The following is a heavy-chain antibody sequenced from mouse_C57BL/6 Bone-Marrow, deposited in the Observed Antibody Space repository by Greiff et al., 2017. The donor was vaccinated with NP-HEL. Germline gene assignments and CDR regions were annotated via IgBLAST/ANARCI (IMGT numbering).Heavy chain of an antibody. CDR1: GFSLTSYG. V-gene: IGHV2-2*01. CDR2: IWSGGST. J-gene: IGHJ4*01. D-gene: IGHD1-1*01. CDR3: ARGNTTPYAMDY. Sequence: QVQLQQSGPGLVQPSQSLSITCTVSGFSLTSYGVHWVRQSPGKGLEWLGVIWSGGSTDYNAAFISRLSISKDNSKSQVFFKMNSLQADDTAIYYCARGNTTPYAMDYWGQGTSVTVSS.